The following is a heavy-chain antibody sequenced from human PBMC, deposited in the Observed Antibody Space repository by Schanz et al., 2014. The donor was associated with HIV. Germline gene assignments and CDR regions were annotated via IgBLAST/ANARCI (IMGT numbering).Heavy chain of an antibody. V-gene: IGHV3-11*06. CDR2: ISSSSSYI. Sequence: VQLVESGGGLVKPGGSLRLSCAASGFTFNDYYMTWIRQAPGKGLEWVSSISSSSSYIYYAESMKGRFTISRDNSKNTQYLQMNCQRAEDTAVSDGAKEPSDRAKAFDYWGQGTLVTVSS. D-gene: IGHD3-22*01. J-gene: IGHJ4*02. CDR1: GFTFNDYY. CDR3: AKEPSDRAKAFDY.